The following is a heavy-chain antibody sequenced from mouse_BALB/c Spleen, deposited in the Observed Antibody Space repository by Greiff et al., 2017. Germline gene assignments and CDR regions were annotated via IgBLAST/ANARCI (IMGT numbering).Heavy chain of an antibody. J-gene: IGHJ3*01. CDR1: GYSITSDYA. D-gene: IGHD2-14*01. CDR2: ISYSGST. CDR3: ARSRPYYRYGFAY. Sequence: EVQGVESGPGLVKPSQSLSLTCTVTGYSITSDYAWNWIRQFPGNKLEWMGYISYSGSTSYNPSLKSRISITRDTSKNQFFLQLNSVTTEDTATYYCARSRPYYRYGFAYWGQGTLVTVSA. V-gene: IGHV3-2*02.